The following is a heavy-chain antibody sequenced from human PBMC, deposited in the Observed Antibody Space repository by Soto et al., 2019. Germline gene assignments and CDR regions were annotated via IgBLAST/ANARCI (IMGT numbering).Heavy chain of an antibody. V-gene: IGHV3-30-3*01. CDR2: ISYDGTNK. D-gene: IGHD7-27*01. CDR3: ARDPKTSGGQHWAFNYFDS. J-gene: IGHJ4*02. Sequence: GGSLRLSCAASGFSFSISPMHWVRQAPGKGPEWVALISYDGTNKFYADSVKGRFTISRDNSKSTLYLQVDSLRPEDAAVYYCARDPKTSGGQHWAFNYFDSSGQRTLVTVSS. CDR1: GFSFSISP.